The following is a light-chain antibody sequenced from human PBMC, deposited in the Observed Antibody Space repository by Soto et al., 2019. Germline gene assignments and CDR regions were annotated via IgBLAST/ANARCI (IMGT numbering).Light chain of an antibody. V-gene: IGKV1-5*03. Sequence: DIQMTQSPSTVSASVGDRVTITCRASQNIYKFLAWYQQKPGKAPDLLIYKASTLESGVPSRFNASGSGTEFTLTISSLQPDDFATYYCQQYNSYSWTFGQGTKVDIK. CDR2: KAS. CDR3: QQYNSYSWT. CDR1: QNIYKF. J-gene: IGKJ1*01.